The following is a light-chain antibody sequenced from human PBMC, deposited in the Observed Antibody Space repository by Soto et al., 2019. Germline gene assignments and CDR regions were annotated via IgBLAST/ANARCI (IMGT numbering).Light chain of an antibody. V-gene: IGKV3-20*01. CDR2: GAS. J-gene: IGKJ1*01. CDR1: QSVSSNY. Sequence: DIVLTQSPGTLSLSQGERATLSCRASQSVSSNYLAWYQQKPGQAPRLLIYGASTRATGVPDRFSGSGSGTDFTLTISRLEPEDFAVYHCQQYGSLSWTFGQGTKV. CDR3: QQYGSLSWT.